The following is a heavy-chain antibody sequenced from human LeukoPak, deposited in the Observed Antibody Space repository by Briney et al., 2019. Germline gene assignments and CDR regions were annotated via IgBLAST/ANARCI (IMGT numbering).Heavy chain of an antibody. Sequence: ASVKVSCKASGYTFTGYYMHWVRQAPGQGLEWMGWTNPNSGGTNYAQKFQGRVTMTRDTSISTAYMELSRLRSDDTAVYYCATYSSGWYYFDYWGQGTLVTVSS. D-gene: IGHD6-19*01. CDR2: TNPNSGGT. J-gene: IGHJ4*02. CDR1: GYTFTGYY. V-gene: IGHV1-2*02. CDR3: ATYSSGWYYFDY.